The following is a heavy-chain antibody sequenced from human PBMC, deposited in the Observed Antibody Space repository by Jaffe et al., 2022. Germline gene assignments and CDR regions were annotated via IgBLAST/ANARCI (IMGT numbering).Heavy chain of an antibody. Sequence: QVQLQESGPGLVKPSETLSLTCTVSGGSVSSGSYYWSWIRQPPGKGLEWIGYIYYSGSTNYNPSLKSRVTISVDTSKNQFSLKLSSVTAADTAVYYCARDSMTGYCSGGSCVEPPVGHWFDPWGQGTLVTVSS. CDR2: IYYSGST. CDR3: ARDSMTGYCSGGSCVEPPVGHWFDP. D-gene: IGHD2-15*01. J-gene: IGHJ5*02. CDR1: GGSVSSGSYY. V-gene: IGHV4-61*01.